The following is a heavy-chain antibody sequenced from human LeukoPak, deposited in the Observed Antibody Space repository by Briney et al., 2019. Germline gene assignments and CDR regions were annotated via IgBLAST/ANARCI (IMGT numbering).Heavy chain of an antibody. V-gene: IGHV1-8*03. CDR2: MNPNSGNT. J-gene: IGHJ6*03. CDR3: AREGRSHPYYYYMDV. D-gene: IGHD3-3*01. CDR1: GYTFTSYD. Sequence: ASVKVSCKASGYTFTSYDINWVRQATGQGLEWMGWMNPNSGNTGYAQKFQGRVTITRNTSISTASMELSSLRSEDTAVYYCAREGRSHPYYYYMDVWGKGTTVTVSS.